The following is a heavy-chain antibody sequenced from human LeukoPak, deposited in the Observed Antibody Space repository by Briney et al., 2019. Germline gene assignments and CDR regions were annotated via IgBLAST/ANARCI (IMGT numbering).Heavy chain of an antibody. J-gene: IGHJ5*02. CDR1: GYTFTGYY. CDR2: INPNSGGT. Sequence: ASVKVSCKASGYTFTGYYMHWVRQAPGQGLEWMGWINPNSGGTNYAQKFQGRVTMTRDTSISTAYMELSRLRSDDTAVYYCARGGYCSGGSRSGDWFDPWGQGTLVTVSS. CDR3: ARGGYCSGGSRSGDWFDP. V-gene: IGHV1-2*02. D-gene: IGHD2-15*01.